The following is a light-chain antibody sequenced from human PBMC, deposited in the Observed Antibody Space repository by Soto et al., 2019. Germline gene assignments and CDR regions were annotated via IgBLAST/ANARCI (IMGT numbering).Light chain of an antibody. CDR2: EVS. CDR1: SSDVGGYNY. Sequence: QSALTQPASVSGSPGQSITISCTGTSSDVGGYNYVSCYQQHPGKDPKLMIYEVSNRPSGVSNRFSGSKSGNTASLTISGLQAEDEADYYCSSYTSSSTRVFGGGTKLTV. V-gene: IGLV2-14*01. CDR3: SSYTSSSTRV. J-gene: IGLJ3*02.